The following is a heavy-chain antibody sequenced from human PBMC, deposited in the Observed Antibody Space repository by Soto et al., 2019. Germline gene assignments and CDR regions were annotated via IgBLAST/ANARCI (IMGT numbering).Heavy chain of an antibody. J-gene: IGHJ6*02. CDR1: GFTFDDYT. D-gene: IGHD6-19*01. CDR3: AKDQSAVAAYYYGMDD. V-gene: IGHV3-43*01. Sequence: GGSLRLSCAAAGFTFDDYTLHWVRQAPGKGLEWVSLISWVGGSTYYADSVKGRFTISRDNSKNSLDLQMNSPRTEDTAFYSCAKDQSAVAAYYYGMDDWGQGTTVTVSS. CDR2: ISWVGGST.